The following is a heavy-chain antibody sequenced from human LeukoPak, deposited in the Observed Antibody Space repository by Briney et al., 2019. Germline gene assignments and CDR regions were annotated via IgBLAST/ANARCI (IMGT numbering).Heavy chain of an antibody. V-gene: IGHV1-2*02. CDR3: ARVHGSGSYYTSAWVGGANNWFDP. D-gene: IGHD3-10*01. Sequence: ASVKVSCKASGYTFTGYYMHWVRQAPGQGLEWMGWINPNSGGTNYAQKFQGRVTMTRDTSISTAYMELSRLRSDDTAVYYCARVHGSGSYYTSAWVGGANNWFDPWGRGTLVTVSS. CDR2: INPNSGGT. J-gene: IGHJ5*02. CDR1: GYTFTGYY.